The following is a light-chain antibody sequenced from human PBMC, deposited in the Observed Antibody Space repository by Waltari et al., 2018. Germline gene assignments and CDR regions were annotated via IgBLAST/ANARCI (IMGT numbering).Light chain of an antibody. J-gene: IGKJ5*01. CDR1: QGIIFS. CDR3: QQYNTYPIT. V-gene: IGKV1-16*02. CDR2: GAS. Sequence: DIQMTQSPSSLSASVGDRVTITCRASQGIIFSLAWFQQKPGKAPKSLIYGASSLQSGVPSKFSGSGFGTDFTLTISSLPPEDSAIYYCQQYNTYPITFGKGTRLEIK.